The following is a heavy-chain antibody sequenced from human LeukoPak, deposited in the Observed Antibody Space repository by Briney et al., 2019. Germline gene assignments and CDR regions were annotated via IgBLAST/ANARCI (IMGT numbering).Heavy chain of an antibody. Sequence: GGSLRLSCAASGFTFSSYAMSWVRQAPGKGLEWVLAISGSGGSTYYADSVKGRFTISRDNSKNTLYLQMNSLRAEDTAVYYCANFGSGSYVGGFDYWGQGTLVTVSS. D-gene: IGHD3-10*01. V-gene: IGHV3-23*01. CDR3: ANFGSGSYVGGFDY. J-gene: IGHJ4*02. CDR1: GFTFSSYA. CDR2: ISGSGGST.